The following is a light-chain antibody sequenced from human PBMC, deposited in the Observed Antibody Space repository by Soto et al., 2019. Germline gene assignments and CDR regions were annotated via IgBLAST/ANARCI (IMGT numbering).Light chain of an antibody. CDR1: SSDVGAYNL. J-gene: IGLJ1*01. CDR3: ASLTTTSFV. CDR2: EVS. V-gene: IGLV2-14*01. Sequence: QSALTQPASVSGSPGQSITISCTGTSSDVGAYNLVSWYQHRPDKAPKLMISEVSNRPSGVSDRFSGSKSGNTASLTISGLQAEDEADYYCASLTTTSFVFGTGTKVTVL.